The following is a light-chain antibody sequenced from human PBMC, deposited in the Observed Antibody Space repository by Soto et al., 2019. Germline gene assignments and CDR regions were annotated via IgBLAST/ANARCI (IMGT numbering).Light chain of an antibody. Sequence: QSALTQPASVSGSPGQSITISCTGTSSDVGGYNYVSWYQQHPGKAPKLMMYDVSNRPSGVSNRFSGSKSGNTASLTISGLHAEDEADYYCSSDTSSSTVVFGGGTKLTVL. J-gene: IGLJ2*01. CDR1: SSDVGGYNY. V-gene: IGLV2-14*01. CDR2: DVS. CDR3: SSDTSSSTVV.